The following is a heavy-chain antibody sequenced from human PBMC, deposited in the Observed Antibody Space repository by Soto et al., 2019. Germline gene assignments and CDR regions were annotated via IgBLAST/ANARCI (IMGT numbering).Heavy chain of an antibody. J-gene: IGHJ4*02. CDR3: ARENYFDY. V-gene: IGHV3-7*01. CDR1: GFTFHNFW. CDR2: IKPDGSEK. Sequence: GGSLRLSCAASGFTFHNFWMGWVRQTPDKGLEWVANIKPDGSEKYYVDSVKGRFTISRDNAKNSLYLQMNSLRAEDTAVYYCARENYFDYWGQGTLVTVSS.